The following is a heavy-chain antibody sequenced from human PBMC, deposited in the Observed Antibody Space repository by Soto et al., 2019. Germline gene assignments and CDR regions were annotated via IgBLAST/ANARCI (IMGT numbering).Heavy chain of an antibody. J-gene: IGHJ6*02. V-gene: IGHV4-34*01. Sequence: PSETLSLTCAVYGGSFSGYYWSWIRQPPGKGLEWIGEINHSGSTNYNPSLKSRVTISVDTSKDQFSLKLSSVTAADTAVYYCARGQAVRGGGYYYYYYGMDVWGQVTTFTVSS. CDR2: INHSGST. D-gene: IGHD2-15*01. CDR3: ARGQAVRGGGYYYYYYGMDV. CDR1: GGSFSGYY.